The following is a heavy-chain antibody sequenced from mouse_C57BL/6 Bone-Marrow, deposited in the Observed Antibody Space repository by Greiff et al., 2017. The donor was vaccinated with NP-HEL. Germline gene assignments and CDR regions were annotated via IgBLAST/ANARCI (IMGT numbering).Heavy chain of an antibody. CDR1: GYTFTSYT. D-gene: IGHD4-1*02. CDR3: ARLPTGPYFDY. CDR2: INPSSGYT. V-gene: IGHV1-4*01. J-gene: IGHJ2*01. Sequence: VQLVESGAELARPGASVKMSCKASGYTFTSYTMHWVKQRPGQGLEWIGYINPSSGYTKYNQKFKDKATLTADKSSSTAYMQLSSLTSEDSAVYYCARLPTGPYFDYWGQGTTLTVSS.